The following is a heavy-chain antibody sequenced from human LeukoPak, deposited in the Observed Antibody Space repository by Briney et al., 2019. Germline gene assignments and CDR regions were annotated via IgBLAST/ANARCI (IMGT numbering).Heavy chain of an antibody. J-gene: IGHJ3*02. CDR1: GFTFSSYA. CDR2: ISGSGGST. CDR3: AKDGGDDSSGYDAFDI. D-gene: IGHD3-22*01. V-gene: IGHV3-23*01. Sequence: GGSLRLSCAASGFTFSSYAMSWVRQAPGKGLEWVSAISGSGGSTYYADSVKGRFTISRDDSKNTLYLQMNSLRAEDTAVYYCAKDGGDDSSGYDAFDIWGQGTMVTVSS.